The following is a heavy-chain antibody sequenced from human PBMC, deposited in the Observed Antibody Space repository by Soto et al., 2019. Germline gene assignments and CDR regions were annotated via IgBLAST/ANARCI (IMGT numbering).Heavy chain of an antibody. V-gene: IGHV3-15*01. J-gene: IGHJ5*02. Sequence: PGGSLRLSCAASGFTFSNAWMSWVRQAPGKGLEWVGRIKSKTDGGTTDYAAPVKGRFTISRDDSKNTLYLQMNSLKTEDTAVYYCTRYPRVYSGWFDPWGQGTLVTVSS. CDR3: TRYPRVYSGWFDP. CDR1: GFTFSNAW. D-gene: IGHD1-20*01. CDR2: IKSKTDGGTT.